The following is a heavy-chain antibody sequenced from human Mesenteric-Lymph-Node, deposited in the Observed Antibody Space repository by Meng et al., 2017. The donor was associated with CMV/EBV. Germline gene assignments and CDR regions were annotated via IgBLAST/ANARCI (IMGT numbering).Heavy chain of an antibody. V-gene: IGHV4-38-2*02. Sequence: SETLSLTCTVSGYSISSSHYWGWIRQPPGKGLEWIGSIYHSGSTYYNPSLKSRVTISVDTSKNQFSLKLSSVTAADTAVYYCARDGLQGYDFWSGYSGNYGMDVWGQGTTVTVSS. CDR3: ARDGLQGYDFWSGYSGNYGMDV. D-gene: IGHD3-3*01. CDR2: IYHSGST. J-gene: IGHJ6*02. CDR1: GYSISSSHY.